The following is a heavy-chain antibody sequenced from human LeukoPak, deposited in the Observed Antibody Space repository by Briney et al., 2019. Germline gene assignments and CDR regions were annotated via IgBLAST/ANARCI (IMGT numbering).Heavy chain of an antibody. V-gene: IGHV3-11*01. Sequence: GGSLRLSCAASGFTFSDYYMSWIRQAPGKGLEWVSYISSSGSTIYYADSVKGRFTISRDNAKNSLYLQMNSLRAEDTAVYYCARDRKTPVLLWFGELWGYYYYYMDVWGKGTTVTISS. CDR3: ARDRKTPVLLWFGELWGYYYYYMDV. CDR1: GFTFSDYY. J-gene: IGHJ6*03. CDR2: ISSSGSTI. D-gene: IGHD3-10*01.